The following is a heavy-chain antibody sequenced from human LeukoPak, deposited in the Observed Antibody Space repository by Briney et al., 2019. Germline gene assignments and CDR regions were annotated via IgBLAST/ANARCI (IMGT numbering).Heavy chain of an antibody. V-gene: IGHV3-23*01. D-gene: IGHD1-26*01. Sequence: GGSLRLSCAASGFTFSIYGMSGVRQAPGKGLEWVSGISGSGGGGSTYYADSVKGQFTISRDNSKNTLYLQMNSLRAEDTAVYYCAKKFSGISYYFDYWGQGTLVTVSS. CDR1: GFTFSIYG. CDR2: ISGSGGGGST. J-gene: IGHJ4*02. CDR3: AKKFSGISYYFDY.